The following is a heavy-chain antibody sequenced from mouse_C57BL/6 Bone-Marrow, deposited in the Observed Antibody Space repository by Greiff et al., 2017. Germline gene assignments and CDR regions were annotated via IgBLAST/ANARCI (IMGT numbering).Heavy chain of an antibody. Sequence: EVHLVESGGDLVKPGGSLKLSCAASGFTFSSYGMSWVRQTPDKRLEWVATISSGGSYTYYPDSVKGRFTISRDNAKNTLYLQMGSLKSEDTAMYYCARHGGSWFAYWGQGTLVTVSA. CDR3: ARHGGSWFAY. J-gene: IGHJ3*01. CDR2: ISSGGSYT. CDR1: GFTFSSYG. V-gene: IGHV5-6*01. D-gene: IGHD1-1*02.